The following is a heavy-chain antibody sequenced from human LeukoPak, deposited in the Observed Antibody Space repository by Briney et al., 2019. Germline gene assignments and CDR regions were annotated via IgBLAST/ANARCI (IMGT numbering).Heavy chain of an antibody. CDR3: AREVVNYHGSGSFSPRQDYYGMDV. Sequence: GASVNVSYRASGHSFANYGFRWVRQAPGQGLEWMGSISAHNGNTNYAQKFQGRVTMTTDTSTTTAYMELRSLRSNDTAVYYCAREVVNYHGSGSFSPRQDYYGMDVWGQGTRVIVSS. CDR1: GHSFANYG. D-gene: IGHD3-10*01. CDR2: ISAHNGNT. V-gene: IGHV1-18*04. J-gene: IGHJ6*02.